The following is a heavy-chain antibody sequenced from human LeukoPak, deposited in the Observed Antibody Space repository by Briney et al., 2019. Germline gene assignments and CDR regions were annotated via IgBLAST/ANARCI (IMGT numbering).Heavy chain of an antibody. Sequence: GASVKVSCKASGGTFSSYAISWVRQAPGQGLEWMGGIIPIFGTANYAQKFQGRVTITTDESTSTAYMELSSLGSEDTAVYYCARDSQYYGSGSYSDWGQGTLVTVSS. J-gene: IGHJ4*02. V-gene: IGHV1-69*05. D-gene: IGHD3-10*01. CDR1: GGTFSSYA. CDR2: IIPIFGTA. CDR3: ARDSQYYGSGSYSD.